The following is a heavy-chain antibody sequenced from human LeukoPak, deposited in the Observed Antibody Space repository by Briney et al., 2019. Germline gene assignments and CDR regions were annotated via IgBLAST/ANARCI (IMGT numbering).Heavy chain of an antibody. D-gene: IGHD3-10*01. CDR2: ISYDGSNK. CDR1: GFTFGSYA. Sequence: GGSLRLSCAASGFTFGSYAMHWVRQAPGKGLEWVAVISYDGSNKYYADSVKGRFTISRDNSKNTLYLQMNSLRAEDTAVYYCARGPVLLWFGEFDYWGQGTLVTVSS. V-gene: IGHV3-30-3*01. CDR3: ARGPVLLWFGEFDY. J-gene: IGHJ4*02.